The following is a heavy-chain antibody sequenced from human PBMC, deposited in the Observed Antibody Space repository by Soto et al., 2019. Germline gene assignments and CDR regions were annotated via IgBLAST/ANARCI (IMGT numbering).Heavy chain of an antibody. CDR2: IIPIFGTA. CDR3: AREGYYYDSSGYRYFDY. Sequence: SVKVSCKASGGTFSSYAISWVRQAPGQGLEWMGGIIPIFGTANYAQKFQGRVTITADESTSTAYMELSSLRSEDTAVYYCAREGYYYDSSGYRYFDYWGQGTLVTVPQ. D-gene: IGHD3-22*01. J-gene: IGHJ4*02. V-gene: IGHV1-69*13. CDR1: GGTFSSYA.